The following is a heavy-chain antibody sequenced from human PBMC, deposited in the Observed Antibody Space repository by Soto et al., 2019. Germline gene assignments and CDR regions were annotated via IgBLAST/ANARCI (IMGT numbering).Heavy chain of an antibody. Sequence: AGLNVSSSASGYSFTSYGISWVRQTPGQGLEWMGWISAYNGNTNYAQKLQGRVTMTTDTSTSTAYMELRSLRSDDTAVYYCARADIVVVVAARSFDYWGQGTLV. CDR2: ISAYNGNT. CDR1: GYSFTSYG. J-gene: IGHJ4*02. CDR3: ARADIVVVVAARSFDY. V-gene: IGHV1-18*01. D-gene: IGHD2-15*01.